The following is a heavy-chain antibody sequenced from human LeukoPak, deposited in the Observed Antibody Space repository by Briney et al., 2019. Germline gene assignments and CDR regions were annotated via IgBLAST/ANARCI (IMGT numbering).Heavy chain of an antibody. D-gene: IGHD3-10*01. CDR3: ARDRGAMVRGVIITPLDY. CDR2: IYHSGST. V-gene: IGHV4-38-2*02. Sequence: PSETLSLPCTVSGYSISSGYYWGWIRQPPGKGLEWIGSIYHSGSTYYNPSLKSRVTISVDTSKNQFSLKLSSVTAADTAVYYCARDRGAMVRGVIITPLDYWGQGTLVTVSS. J-gene: IGHJ4*02. CDR1: GYSISSGYY.